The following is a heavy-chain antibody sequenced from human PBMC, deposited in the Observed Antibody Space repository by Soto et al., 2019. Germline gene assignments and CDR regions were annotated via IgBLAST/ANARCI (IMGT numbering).Heavy chain of an antibody. V-gene: IGHV3-30*04. CDR2: ISYDGSNK. D-gene: IGHD6-13*01. J-gene: IGHJ6*02. CDR3: AKGAGYMVV. Sequence: PGGSLRLSCAASGFTFSSYAMHWVRQAPGKGLEWVAVISYDGSNKYYADSVKGRFTISRDNSKNTLYLQMNSLRAEDTAVYYCAKGAGYMVVWGQGTTVTVSS. CDR1: GFTFSSYA.